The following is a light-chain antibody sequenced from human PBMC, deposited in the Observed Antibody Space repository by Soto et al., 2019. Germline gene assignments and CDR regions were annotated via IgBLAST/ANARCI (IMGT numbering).Light chain of an antibody. V-gene: IGLV2-23*01. Sequence: QSVLTQPASVSGSPGQSITISCTGTSSDVGSYNLVSWYQQHPGKAPKLMIYEGSKRPSGVSNRFSGSKSGNTASLTISGLQAEDEADYYCCLYAGSSSHVVFGGGTKLTVL. CDR3: CLYAGSSSHVV. CDR2: EGS. CDR1: SSDVGSYNL. J-gene: IGLJ2*01.